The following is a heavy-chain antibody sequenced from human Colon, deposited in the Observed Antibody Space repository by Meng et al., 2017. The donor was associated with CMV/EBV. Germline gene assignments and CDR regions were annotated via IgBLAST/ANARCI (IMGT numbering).Heavy chain of an antibody. CDR2: IYAVGTP. J-gene: IGHJ4*02. V-gene: IGHV3-53*01. CDR3: VTGTTGYFDL. D-gene: IGHD1-7*01. Sequence: GGSLRLSCAASGFTFSDYYMTWVRQAPGKGLEWVSLIYAVGTPYYADSVKGRFTISRDNDKNIIDLQMSSLTADDTAIYYCVTGTTGYFDLWGQGTLVTVSS. CDR1: GFTFSDYY.